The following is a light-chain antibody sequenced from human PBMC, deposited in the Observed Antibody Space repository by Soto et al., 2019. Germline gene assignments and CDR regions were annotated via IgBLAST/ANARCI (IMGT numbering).Light chain of an antibody. CDR3: QQYGSSIT. V-gene: IGKV3-20*01. CDR1: QSVSSSY. J-gene: IGKJ5*01. Sequence: EIVLTQSPGTLSVSPGERATLSCRASQSVSSSYLAWYQQKPGQAPRLLIYGASSRATGIPDRFSGSGSGTDFTLTINRLEPEDFAVYYCQQYGSSITFGQGTRLETK. CDR2: GAS.